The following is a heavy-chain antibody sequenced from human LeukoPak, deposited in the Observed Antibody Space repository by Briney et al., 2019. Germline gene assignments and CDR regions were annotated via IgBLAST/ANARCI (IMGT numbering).Heavy chain of an antibody. V-gene: IGHV3-30*02. CDR1: GFTFSSYG. CDR2: LQNDATYS. J-gene: IGHJ4*02. CDR3: ASGRATRGTLDY. D-gene: IGHD1-26*01. Sequence: GGSLRLSCAASGFTFSSYGMYWVRQTPDKGPQWVAYLQNDATYSNYADSVRGRFTISRDNSKNTLDLQMSSLRVEDTAVYYCASGRATRGTLDYWGKGTLVTVSS.